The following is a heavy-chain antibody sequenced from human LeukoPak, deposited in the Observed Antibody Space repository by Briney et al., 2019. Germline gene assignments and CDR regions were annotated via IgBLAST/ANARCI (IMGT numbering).Heavy chain of an antibody. CDR2: IYHSGST. CDR1: GYSISSGYY. J-gene: IGHJ4*02. CDR3: ARSLGYGDYLDY. V-gene: IGHV4-38-2*02. D-gene: IGHD4-17*01. Sequence: SETLSLTCTVSGYSISSGYYCGWSRQPPGKGLEWIGSIYHSGSTSYNPSLKSRVTISVDTSKNQFSLKLSSVTAADTAVYYCARSLGYGDYLDYWGQGTLVTVSS.